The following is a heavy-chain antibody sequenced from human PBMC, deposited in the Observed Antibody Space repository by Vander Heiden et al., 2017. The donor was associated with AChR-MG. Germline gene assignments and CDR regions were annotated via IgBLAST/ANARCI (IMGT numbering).Heavy chain of an antibody. CDR3: ARGVVYSYARYYYYMDV. V-gene: IGHV3-11*01. J-gene: IGHJ6*03. CDR2: ISSSGSTI. CDR1: GFTFSDYY. Sequence: QVQLVESGGGLVKPGGTLRLPCAASGFTFSDYYMSWIRQAPGKGREWVSYISSSGSTIYYADSVKGRFTISRDNAKNSLYLQMNSLRAEDTAVYYCARGVVYSYARYYYYMDVWGKGTTVTVSS. D-gene: IGHD5-18*01.